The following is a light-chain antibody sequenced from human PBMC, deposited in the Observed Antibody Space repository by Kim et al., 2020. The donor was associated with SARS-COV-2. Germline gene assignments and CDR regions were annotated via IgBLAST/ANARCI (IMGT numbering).Light chain of an antibody. J-gene: IGKJ4*01. CDR2: DAS. CDR3: QPCRTRPLT. CDR1: QGVSSY. V-gene: IGKV3-11*01. Sequence: GERATLTCRASQGVSSYLAWYQQKPGQAPRLLIYDASARASGIPARFSGSGSGTDFTLTISSLEPEDVALYFCQPCRTRPLTFGVGTQVDIQ.